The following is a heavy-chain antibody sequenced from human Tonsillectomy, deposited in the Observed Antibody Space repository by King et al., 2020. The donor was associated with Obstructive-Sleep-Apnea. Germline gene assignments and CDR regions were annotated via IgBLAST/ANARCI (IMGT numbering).Heavy chain of an antibody. J-gene: IGHJ6*01. CDR2: INPNSGGT. V-gene: IGHV1-2*04. D-gene: IGHD3-3*01. Sequence: HVQLVESGGEVKKPGASVKVSCKASGYTFTGYYMHWGRQAPGQGLEWMGWINPNSGGTNYAQKFQGWVTMTRDTSISTAYMEVSRLRSDDTAVYYCARGMNYDFGVMDVWGQGTTVTVSS. CDR3: ARGMNYDFGVMDV. CDR1: GYTFTGYY.